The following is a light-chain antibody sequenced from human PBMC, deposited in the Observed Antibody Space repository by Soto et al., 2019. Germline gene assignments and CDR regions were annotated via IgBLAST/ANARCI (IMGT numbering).Light chain of an antibody. J-gene: IGKJ2*01. Sequence: DIQMTQSPSTLSASVGDRVTITCRASQSISTWLAWYQQKPEKAPNLLIYHASDLQSGVPSRFSGSGSGTEFTLTISSLQPDDFATYYCQQYYRYSYTFGQGTKVEVK. V-gene: IGKV1-5*01. CDR3: QQYYRYSYT. CDR1: QSISTW. CDR2: HAS.